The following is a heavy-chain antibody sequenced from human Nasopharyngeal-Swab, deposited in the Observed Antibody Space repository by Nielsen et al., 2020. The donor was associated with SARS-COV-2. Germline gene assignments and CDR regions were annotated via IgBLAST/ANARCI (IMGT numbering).Heavy chain of an antibody. D-gene: IGHD3-3*01. CDR2: ISWDGGST. J-gene: IGHJ4*02. V-gene: IGHV3-43D*04. CDR1: GFTFDDYA. CDR3: AKATNARYDFWSGSFDY. Sequence: GGSLRLSCAASGFTFDDYAMHWVRQAPGKGLEWVSLISWDGGSTYYADSVKGRFTISRDNSKNSLYLQMNSLRVEDMAFYYCAKATNARYDFWSGSFDYWGQGTLVTVSS.